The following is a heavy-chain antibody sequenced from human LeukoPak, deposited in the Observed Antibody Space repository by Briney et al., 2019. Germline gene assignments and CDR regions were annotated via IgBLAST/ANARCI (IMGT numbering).Heavy chain of an antibody. Sequence: GGCLCLACAASGFIFDDFTLHWVRQAPGKGLEWVSLINWDGGSTYYADSVESRFTISRDNSKNSLYLQMDSLTTEDTAFYCCAKGDVDSSMNFYHWGQGTLVTVSS. CDR1: GFIFDDFT. V-gene: IGHV3-43*01. CDR3: AKGDVDSSMNFYH. J-gene: IGHJ4*02. D-gene: IGHD5-12*01. CDR2: INWDGGST.